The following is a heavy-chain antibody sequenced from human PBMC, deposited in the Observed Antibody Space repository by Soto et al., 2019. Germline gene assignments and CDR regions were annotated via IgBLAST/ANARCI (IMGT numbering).Heavy chain of an antibody. CDR2: ISHDETTK. V-gene: IGHV3-30-3*01. CDR1: GFTFSNYA. CDR3: ARTRNYIVATPPDY. J-gene: IGHJ4*02. Sequence: QVQLVESGGGVVQPGKSLRLSCAASGFTFSNYALHWVRQAPGKGLELVAVISHDETTKYYVDSVKGRFTISRDNSKNTLYLQMDSVRVEDTAFYYCARTRNYIVATPPDYWGQGTLVTVSS. D-gene: IGHD5-12*01.